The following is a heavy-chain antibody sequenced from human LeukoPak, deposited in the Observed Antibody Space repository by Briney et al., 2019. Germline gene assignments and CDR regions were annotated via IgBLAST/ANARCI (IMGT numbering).Heavy chain of an antibody. Sequence: ASVKVSCKASGYTFTGYYMHWVRQAPGQGLEWMGWINPNSGGTNYAQKFQGRVTMTRDTSISTAYMELSRLRSDDTAVYYCARGNPYYYGSGRPRQYYYYMDVWGKGTTVTISS. CDR1: GYTFTGYY. J-gene: IGHJ6*03. V-gene: IGHV1-2*02. D-gene: IGHD3-10*01. CDR2: INPNSGGT. CDR3: ARGNPYYYGSGRPRQYYYYMDV.